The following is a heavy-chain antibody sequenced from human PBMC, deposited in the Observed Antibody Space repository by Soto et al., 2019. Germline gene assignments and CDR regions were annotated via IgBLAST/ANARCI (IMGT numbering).Heavy chain of an antibody. CDR3: ARFGSAPYYYYGVDV. Sequence: QVQLVQSETEVKKPGASVKVSCKASGCIFTNYDITWVRQAPGQGLEWMGWVSGYTGNTKYAQKFQDRVTMTTDTSTSTVYMELRSLRSDDTAVYYCARFGSAPYYYYGVDVWGQGTTVFVSS. D-gene: IGHD3-10*01. V-gene: IGHV1-18*01. CDR2: VSGYTGNT. J-gene: IGHJ6*02. CDR1: GCIFTNYD.